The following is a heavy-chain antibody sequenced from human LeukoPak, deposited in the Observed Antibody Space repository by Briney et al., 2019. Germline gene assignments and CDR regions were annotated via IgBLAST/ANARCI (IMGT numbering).Heavy chain of an antibody. CDR1: GYTFTGHY. J-gene: IGHJ5*02. CDR2: INPNSGGT. V-gene: IGHV1-2*02. CDR3: ARSGREDCSGGSCYPSGWFDP. D-gene: IGHD2-15*01. Sequence: ASVKVSCKASGYTFTGHYMHWVRQAPGQGLEWMGWINPNSGGTNYAQKFQGRVTMTRDTSISTAYMELSRLRSDDTAVYYCARSGREDCSGGSCYPSGWFDPWGQGTLVTVSS.